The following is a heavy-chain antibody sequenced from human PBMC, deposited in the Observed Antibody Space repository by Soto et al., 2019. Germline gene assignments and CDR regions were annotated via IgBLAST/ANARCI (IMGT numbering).Heavy chain of an antibody. Sequence: GASVKGSCKASGGTLSSYTISWLRQAPGQGLEWMGRIIPILGIANYAQKFQGRVTITADKSTSTAYMELSSLRSEDTAVYYCARGVDHYYYYYMDVWGKGTTVTVSS. CDR3: ARGVDHYYYYYMDV. J-gene: IGHJ6*03. CDR2: IIPILGIA. V-gene: IGHV1-69*02. CDR1: GGTLSSYT. D-gene: IGHD3-3*01.